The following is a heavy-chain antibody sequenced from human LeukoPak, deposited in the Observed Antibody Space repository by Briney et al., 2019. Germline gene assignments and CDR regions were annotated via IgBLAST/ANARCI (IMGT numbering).Heavy chain of an antibody. CDR2: INPNSGGT. V-gene: IGHV1-2*06. CDR3: ASTVTTYYYYYYMDV. D-gene: IGHD4-17*01. Sequence: ASVKVSCKASGYTFTGYYMHWVRQAPGQGLEWMGRINPNSGGTNYAQKFQGRVTMTRDTSISTAYIELSRLRSDDTAVYYCASTVTTYYYYYYMDVWGKGTTVTVSS. CDR1: GYTFTGYY. J-gene: IGHJ6*03.